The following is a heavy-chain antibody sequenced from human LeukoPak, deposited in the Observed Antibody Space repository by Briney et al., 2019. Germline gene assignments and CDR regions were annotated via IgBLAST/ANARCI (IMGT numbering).Heavy chain of an antibody. CDR3: AKDQGLEPHQKYYYGMDV. CDR2: ISYDGSKQ. Sequence: PGGSLRLSCAASGFTFTNHGLHWVRQAPGKGLEWVTFISYDGSKQYYADSVKGRFTISRDNSKNTLYLQMNSLRAEDTAVYYCAKDQGLEPHQKYYYGMDVWGQGTTVTVSS. J-gene: IGHJ6*02. D-gene: IGHD1-1*01. CDR1: GFTFTNHG. V-gene: IGHV3-30*18.